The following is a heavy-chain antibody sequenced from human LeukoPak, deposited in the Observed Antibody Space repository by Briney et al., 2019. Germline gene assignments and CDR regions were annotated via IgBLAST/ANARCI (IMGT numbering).Heavy chain of an antibody. Sequence: SETLSLTCTVSGDSISSDDYYWSWIRQPAGKGLEWIGRFSASGNSNYNPSLKSRLTISGDTSKNQFSLKLSSVTAADTAVYYCAREKVKTAMVTSPRKYYYYMDVWGKGTTVTVSS. CDR3: AREKVKTAMVTSPRKYYYYMDV. V-gene: IGHV4-61*02. CDR2: FSASGNS. D-gene: IGHD5-18*01. J-gene: IGHJ6*03. CDR1: GDSISSDDYY.